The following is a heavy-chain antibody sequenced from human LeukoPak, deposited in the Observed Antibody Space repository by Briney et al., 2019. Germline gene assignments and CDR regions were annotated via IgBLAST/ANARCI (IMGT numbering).Heavy chain of an antibody. V-gene: IGHV3-33*01. Sequence: PGRSLRLSCAASGFTFSSYGMHWVRQAPGKGLEWVAVIWYDGSNKYYADSVKGRFTISRDNSKNTLYLQMNSLRAEDTAVYYCARDSYCGGDCYGWHYFDYWGQGTLVTVSS. J-gene: IGHJ4*02. CDR1: GFTFSSYG. CDR3: ARDSYCGGDCYGWHYFDY. CDR2: IWYDGSNK. D-gene: IGHD2-21*02.